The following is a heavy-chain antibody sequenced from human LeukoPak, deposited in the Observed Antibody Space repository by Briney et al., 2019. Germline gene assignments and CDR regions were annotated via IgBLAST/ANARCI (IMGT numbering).Heavy chain of an antibody. CDR1: GYTFTSYY. CDR3: VRDPYSDTYYDFWSGYTNNWFDP. CDR2: INPSGGST. D-gene: IGHD3-3*01. Sequence: ASVKVFCKASGYTFTSYYMHWVRQAPGQGLEWMGIINPSGGSTSYAQKFQGRVTMTRDTSTSTVYMELSSLRSEDTAVYYCVRDPYSDTYYDFWSGYTNNWFDPWGQGTLVTVSS. J-gene: IGHJ5*02. V-gene: IGHV1-46*03.